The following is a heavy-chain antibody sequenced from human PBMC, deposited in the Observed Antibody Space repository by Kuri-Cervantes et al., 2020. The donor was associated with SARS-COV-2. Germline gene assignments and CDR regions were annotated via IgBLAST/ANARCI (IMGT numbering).Heavy chain of an antibody. D-gene: IGHD1-26*01. CDR1: GYTFSTYD. V-gene: IGHV1-8*03. CDR2: MNPNSGNT. CDR3: ARGGWELLAFDI. J-gene: IGHJ3*02. Sequence: ASVKVSCKASGYTFSTYDINWVRQATGQGLEWMGWMNPNSGNTGYAQKFQGRVTITRNTSISTAYMELSSLRSEDTAVYYCARGGWELLAFDIWGQGTMVTVSS.